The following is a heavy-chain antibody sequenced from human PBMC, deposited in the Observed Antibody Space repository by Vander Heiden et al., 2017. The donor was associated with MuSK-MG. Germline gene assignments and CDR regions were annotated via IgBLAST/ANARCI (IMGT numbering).Heavy chain of an antibody. CDR1: GGSISSGSYY. CDR2: IYTRGST. Sequence: QLQLQESRPRLLKPSQTLSPTCTVPGGSISSGSYYWRWIRQPAGKGLEWIGRIYTRGSTNDNPSPKSRVTISVDTSKNQLSVKVSSVTAADTAVYVCASGVRGIDYWGQGTLVTVSS. D-gene: IGHD3-10*02. J-gene: IGHJ4*02. CDR3: ASGVRGIDY. V-gene: IGHV4-61*02.